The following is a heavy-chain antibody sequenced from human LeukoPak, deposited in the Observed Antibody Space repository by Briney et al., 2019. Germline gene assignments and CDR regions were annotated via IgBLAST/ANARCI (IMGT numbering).Heavy chain of an antibody. CDR2: ITGSGGNT. CDR1: GFTFSNYA. V-gene: IGHV3-23*01. J-gene: IGHJ4*02. Sequence: HPGASLRLSCAASGFTFSNYAMSWVRQAPGKGLEWVSAITGSGGNTYYADSVKGRFTISRDNSKNTVFLQMNSLRAEDTAVYYCAKWGDYDVLTGYYVSDYRGQGTLVTVSS. CDR3: AKWGDYDVLTGYYVSDY. D-gene: IGHD3-9*01.